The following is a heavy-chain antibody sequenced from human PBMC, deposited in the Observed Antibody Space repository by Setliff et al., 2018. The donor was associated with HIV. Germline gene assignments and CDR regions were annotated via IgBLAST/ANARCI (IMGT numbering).Heavy chain of an antibody. V-gene: IGHV4-31*02. CDR2: IYTSGNA. CDR1: GDSISSITYS. D-gene: IGHD3-22*01. CDR3: AADTGFYFDSTGYSTAFDI. Sequence: TVSGDSISSITYSWNWIRQLPGKGLEWIGHIYTSGNADYNPSLKSRLSISVDTSKKHFSLKLSSVTAADTAVYYCAADTGFYFDSTGYSTAFDIWGPGTMVTVSS. J-gene: IGHJ3*02.